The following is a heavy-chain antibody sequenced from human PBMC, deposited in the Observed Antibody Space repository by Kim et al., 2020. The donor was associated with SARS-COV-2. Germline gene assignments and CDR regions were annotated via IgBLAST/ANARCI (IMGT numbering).Heavy chain of an antibody. Sequence: ASVKVSCKASGYAFNSYAISWVPQAPGQRLEWVGWISVYNGNTKYAQKFQGRVTMTTDTSTGIAYMELRSLRPDDTAMYYCARLGMAVAGDYSYYYGMDVWGQGTTVTVSS. V-gene: IGHV1-18*01. CDR3: ARLGMAVAGDYSYYYGMDV. D-gene: IGHD6-19*01. CDR1: GYAFNSYA. J-gene: IGHJ6*02. CDR2: ISVYNGNT.